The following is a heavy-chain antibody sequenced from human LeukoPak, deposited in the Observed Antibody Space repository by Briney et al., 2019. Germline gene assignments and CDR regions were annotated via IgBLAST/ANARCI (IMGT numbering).Heavy chain of an antibody. Sequence: ASVKVSCKASGGTFSSYAISWVRQAPGQGLEWMGGIIPIFGTANYAQKFQGRVTITTDESTSTAYMELSSLRSEDTAVYYCARSAHPIYGGRLDYWGQGTLVTVSS. V-gene: IGHV1-69*05. CDR1: GGTFSSYA. CDR3: ARSAHPIYGGRLDY. D-gene: IGHD3-16*01. CDR2: IIPIFGTA. J-gene: IGHJ4*02.